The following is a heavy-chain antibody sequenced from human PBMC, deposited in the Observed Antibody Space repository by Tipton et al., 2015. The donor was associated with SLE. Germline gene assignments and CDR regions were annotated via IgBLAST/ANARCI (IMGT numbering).Heavy chain of an antibody. J-gene: IGHJ4*02. CDR1: GASISTYY. CDR3: ARDTGVDIDY. D-gene: IGHD7-27*01. Sequence: TLSLTCSVSGASISTYYWGWIRQAPGMGLEWVGCMHHSGSTNYNPSLKSRVTMSVDTSKNQLSLNLNSVTAADTAVYYCARDTGVDIDYWGQGILVTVSS. V-gene: IGHV4-59*01. CDR2: MHHSGST.